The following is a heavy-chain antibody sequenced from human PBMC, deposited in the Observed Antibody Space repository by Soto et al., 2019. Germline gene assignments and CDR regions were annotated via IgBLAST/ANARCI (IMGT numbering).Heavy chain of an antibody. V-gene: IGHV3-23*01. D-gene: IGHD6-13*01. CDR2: ISGSGGST. J-gene: IGHJ4*02. Sequence: GGSLRLSCAASGFTFSKFTMTWARQAPGKGLEWVSAISGSGGSTYYADSVKGRFTISRDNSKNTLYLQMNSLRAEDTAVYYCAKMSAAGPFDYWGQGTLVTVSS. CDR3: AKMSAAGPFDY. CDR1: GFTFSKFT.